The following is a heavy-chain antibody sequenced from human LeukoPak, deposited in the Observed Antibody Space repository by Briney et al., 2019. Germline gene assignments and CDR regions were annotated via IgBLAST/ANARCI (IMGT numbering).Heavy chain of an antibody. V-gene: IGHV4-4*09. D-gene: IGHD5-18*01. J-gene: IGHJ4*02. CDR3: ARTARVFDY. CDR1: GDSITNY. CDR2: IYHSGDT. Sequence: PSETLSLTCTVSGDSITNYWSWIRQPPGKGLECIAYIYHSGDTNYSPSLKGRVTISMDTSKNQFSLKLNSVTAADTAVYYCARTARVFDYWGQGIQVTVSS.